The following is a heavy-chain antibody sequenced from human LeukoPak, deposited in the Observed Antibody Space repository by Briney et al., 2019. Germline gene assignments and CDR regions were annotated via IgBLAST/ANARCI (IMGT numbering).Heavy chain of an antibody. V-gene: IGHV3-NL1*01. CDR1: GSTFSSYG. CDR2: IYSGGST. D-gene: IGHD6-13*01. J-gene: IGHJ4*02. Sequence: GGSLRLSCTASGSTFSSYGMHWVRQAPGKGLEWVSVIYSGGSTYYADSVKGRFTISRDNSKNTLYLQMNTLRAEDTAVYYCAKVGSSSWYAFDYWGQGTLVTVSS. CDR3: AKVGSSSWYAFDY.